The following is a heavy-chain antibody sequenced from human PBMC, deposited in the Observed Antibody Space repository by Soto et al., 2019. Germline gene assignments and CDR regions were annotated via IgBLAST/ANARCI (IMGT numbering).Heavy chain of an antibody. D-gene: IGHD3-3*01. Sequence: PSETLSLPGSGYGWSFSGYYWSWIRQPPGKGLEWIGEINHSGSTNYNPSLKSRVTISVDTSKNQFSLKLSSVTAADKAVYYCARGYYVFWSGYSTKLYYFEYWGQGTLV. V-gene: IGHV4-34*01. CDR1: GWSFSGYY. CDR3: ARGYYVFWSGYSTKLYYFEY. J-gene: IGHJ4*02. CDR2: INHSGST.